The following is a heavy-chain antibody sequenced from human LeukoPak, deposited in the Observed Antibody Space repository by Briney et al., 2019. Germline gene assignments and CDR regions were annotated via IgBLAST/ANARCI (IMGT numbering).Heavy chain of an antibody. D-gene: IGHD6-13*01. Sequence: SQTLSLTCAVSGGSISSGGYSWSWIRQPPGKGLEWIGYIYQSGATNYNPSLKSRVTILLGRSKNQFSLKLSSVTAADTAVYYCARARESMATAGSYFDYWGQGTLVTVSS. CDR1: GGSISSGGYS. CDR3: ARARESMATAGSYFDY. CDR2: IYQSGAT. J-gene: IGHJ4*02. V-gene: IGHV4-30-2*01.